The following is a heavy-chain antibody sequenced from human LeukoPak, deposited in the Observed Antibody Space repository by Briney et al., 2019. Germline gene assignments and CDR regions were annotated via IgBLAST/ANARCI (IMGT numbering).Heavy chain of an antibody. J-gene: IGHJ6*02. CDR3: ARERGYSSGWYGSHYYYYYGMDV. V-gene: IGHV4-59*12. CDR1: GGSISSYY. CDR2: IYYSGST. Sequence: SETPSLTCTVSGGSISSYYWSWIRQPPGKGLEWIGYIYYSGSTNYNPSLKSRVTISVDTSKNQFSLKLSSVTAADTAVYYCARERGYSSGWYGSHYYYYYGMDVWGQGTTVTVSS. D-gene: IGHD6-19*01.